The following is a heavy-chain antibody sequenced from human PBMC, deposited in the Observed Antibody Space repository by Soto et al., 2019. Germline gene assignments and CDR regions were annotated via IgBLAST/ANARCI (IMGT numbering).Heavy chain of an antibody. CDR2: ISSSGSTI. CDR3: ARVRRNYVDTAFEY. J-gene: IGHJ4*02. Sequence: PVGSLRLSCASSVFTFSSYEMNWVRHSPGKGLEWVSYISSSGSTIYYADSVKGRFTISRDNAKNSLYLQMNSLRAEDTAVYYCARVRRNYVDTAFEYWGQGTLVSVSS. V-gene: IGHV3-48*03. CDR1: VFTFSSYE. D-gene: IGHD5-18*01.